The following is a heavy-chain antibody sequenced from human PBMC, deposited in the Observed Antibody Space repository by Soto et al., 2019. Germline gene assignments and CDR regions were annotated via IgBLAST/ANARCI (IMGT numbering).Heavy chain of an antibody. J-gene: IGHJ6*02. Sequence: GGSLGLSCAASGFTFSSYAMSWVRQAPGKGLEWVSAISGSGGSTYYADSVKGRFTISRDNSKNTLYLQMNSPRAEDTAVYYCAKSLLYDSSGYRVKNYYYYGMDVWGQGTTVTVSS. V-gene: IGHV3-23*01. CDR1: GFTFSSYA. CDR2: ISGSGGST. CDR3: AKSLLYDSSGYRVKNYYYYGMDV. D-gene: IGHD3-22*01.